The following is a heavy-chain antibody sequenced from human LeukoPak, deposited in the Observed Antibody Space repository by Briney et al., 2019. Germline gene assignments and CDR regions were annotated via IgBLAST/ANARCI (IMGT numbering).Heavy chain of an antibody. Sequence: GGSLRLSCEASGFTSSQYWMHWVRQAPGKGLVWVSRIDPDGSSTNYADSVKGRFTISRDNAKNTLYLQLNSLRAEDTAVYYCAREVYRNSAPYFDSGGQGPLATVSS. CDR2: IDPDGSST. J-gene: IGHJ4*02. CDR1: GFTSSQYW. V-gene: IGHV3-74*01. D-gene: IGHD4-4*01. CDR3: AREVYRNSAPYFDS.